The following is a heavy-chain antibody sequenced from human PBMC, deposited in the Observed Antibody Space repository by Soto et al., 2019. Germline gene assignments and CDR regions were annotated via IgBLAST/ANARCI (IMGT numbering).Heavy chain of an antibody. CDR1: GGSISSYY. D-gene: IGHD3-16*01. J-gene: IGHJ4*02. Sequence: PSETLSLTCTVSGGSISSYYWSWIRQPPGKGLEWIGYIYYSGSTNYNPSLKSRVTISVDTSKNQFPLKLSSVTAADTAVYYCAREAYELGYFDHWGQGTLVTVSS. CDR2: IYYSGST. V-gene: IGHV4-59*01. CDR3: AREAYELGYFDH.